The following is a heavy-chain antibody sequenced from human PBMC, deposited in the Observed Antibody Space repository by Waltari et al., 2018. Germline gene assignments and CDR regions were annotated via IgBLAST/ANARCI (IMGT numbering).Heavy chain of an antibody. CDR2: IIPIFGTA. D-gene: IGHD6-13*01. V-gene: IGHV1-69*14. Sequence: QVQLVQSGAEVKKPGSSVKVSCKASGGTFSSYAIRWVRRAPGQGLEWMGGIIPIFGTANYAQKFQGRVTITADKSTSTAYMELSSLRSEDTAVYYCASRGIAAAGHFQHWGQGTLVTVSS. CDR3: ASRGIAAAGHFQH. CDR1: GGTFSSYA. J-gene: IGHJ1*01.